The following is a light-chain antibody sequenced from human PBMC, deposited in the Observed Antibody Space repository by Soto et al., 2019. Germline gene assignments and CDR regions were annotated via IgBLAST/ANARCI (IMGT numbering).Light chain of an antibody. CDR1: SSNIGAGYD. CDR3: QSYDSSLTGSV. CDR2: GNT. V-gene: IGLV1-40*01. J-gene: IGLJ1*01. Sequence: QSALTQPPSVSGAPGQTVTISCTGSSSNIGAGYDVHWYQQVPGTAPKLVLYGNTNRPSGVPDRFSSSKSGSPASLAITGLPADDAADYSCQSYDSSLTGSVFGTGTKVT.